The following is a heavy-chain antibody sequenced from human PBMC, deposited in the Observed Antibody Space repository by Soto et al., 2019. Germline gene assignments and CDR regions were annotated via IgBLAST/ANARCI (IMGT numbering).Heavy chain of an antibody. Sequence: GGSLRLSCAASGFTFSSYAMHWVRQAPGKGLEWVAVISYDGSNKYYADSVKGRFTISRDNSKNTLYPQMNSLRAEDTAVYYCARDNIVVVVAATPADNWFDPWGQGTLVTVSS. D-gene: IGHD2-15*01. CDR1: GFTFSSYA. V-gene: IGHV3-30-3*01. CDR3: ARDNIVVVVAATPADNWFDP. J-gene: IGHJ5*02. CDR2: ISYDGSNK.